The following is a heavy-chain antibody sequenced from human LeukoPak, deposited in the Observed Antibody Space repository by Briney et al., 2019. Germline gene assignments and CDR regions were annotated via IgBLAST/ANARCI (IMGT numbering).Heavy chain of an antibody. CDR2: INHSGST. CDR3: ARVKGIAAAGKDFDY. J-gene: IGHJ4*02. Sequence: PSETLSLTCAVYGGSFSGYYWSWIRQPPGKGLEWIGEINHSGSTNYNPSLKSRVTISVDTSKNQFSLKLSSVTAADTAVYYCARVKGIAAAGKDFDYWGQGTLVTVSS. CDR1: GGSFSGYY. D-gene: IGHD6-13*01. V-gene: IGHV4-34*01.